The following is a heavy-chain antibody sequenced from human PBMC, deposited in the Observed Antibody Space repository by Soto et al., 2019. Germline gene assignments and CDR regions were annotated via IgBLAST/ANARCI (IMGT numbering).Heavy chain of an antibody. CDR3: ARDWPCSGGSCYYFDY. CDR2: IYYSGST. D-gene: IGHD2-15*01. CDR1: GGSISSGGYY. Sequence: SETLSLTCTFSGGSISSGGYYWSWIRQHPGKGLEWIGYIYYSGSTYYNPSLKSRVTISVDTSKNQFSLKLSSVTAADTAVYYCARDWPCSGGSCYYFDYWGQGTLVTSPQ. V-gene: IGHV4-31*03. J-gene: IGHJ4*02.